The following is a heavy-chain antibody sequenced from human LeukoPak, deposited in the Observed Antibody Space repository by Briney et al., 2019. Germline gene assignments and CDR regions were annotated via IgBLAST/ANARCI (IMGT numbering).Heavy chain of an antibody. CDR2: IYYSGST. D-gene: IGHD5-18*01. Sequence: SETLSLTCTVSGGSISSSSYYWGWIRQPPGEGLEWIGSIYYSGSTYYNPSLKSRVTISVDTSKNQFSLKLSSVTAADTAVYYCARQGYSYGNFDYWGQGTLVTVSS. CDR1: GGSISSSSYY. V-gene: IGHV4-39*01. CDR3: ARQGYSYGNFDY. J-gene: IGHJ4*02.